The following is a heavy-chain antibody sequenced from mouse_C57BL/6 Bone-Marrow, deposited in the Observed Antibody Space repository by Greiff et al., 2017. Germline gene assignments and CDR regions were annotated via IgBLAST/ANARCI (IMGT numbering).Heavy chain of an antibody. CDR3: ATLRRDWYFDV. CDR1: GYTFTSYG. D-gene: IGHD1-2*01. CDR2: IYPRSGNT. Sequence: VQLQESGAELARPGASVKLSCKASGYTFTSYGISWVKQRTGQGLEWIGEIYPRSGNTYYNEKFKGKATLTADTSSSTAYMELRSLTSEDSAVYFCATLRRDWYFDVWGTGTTVTVSS. J-gene: IGHJ1*03. V-gene: IGHV1-81*01.